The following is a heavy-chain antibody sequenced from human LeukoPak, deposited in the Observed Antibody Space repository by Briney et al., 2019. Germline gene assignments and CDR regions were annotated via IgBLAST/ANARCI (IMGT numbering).Heavy chain of an antibody. CDR1: EFIVSINY. CDR3: AKGYSSYYMDV. J-gene: IGHJ6*03. V-gene: IGHV3-53*04. D-gene: IGHD5-18*01. Sequence: PGGSLRLSCAASEFIVSINYMTWVRQAPGKGLEWVSLIYSRGDTKYADSVKGRFTISRNNSKTSLYLQMNSLRAEDTALYYCAKGYSSYYMDVWGKGTTVTVSS. CDR2: IYSRGDT.